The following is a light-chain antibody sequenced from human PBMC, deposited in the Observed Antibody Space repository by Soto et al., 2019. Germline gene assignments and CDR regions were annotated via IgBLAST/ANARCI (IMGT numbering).Light chain of an antibody. J-gene: IGKJ1*01. CDR2: GTS. V-gene: IGKV3-20*01. Sequence: EVVLTQSPGTLSLSPGERATLSCRASQSVSSSYLAWYQQKPGQAPSLLIYGTSSRATGIPDRFSGSGSGTDFTLTISRLEREDFAVYYCQQYGSSSWTFGQGTKVEIK. CDR1: QSVSSSY. CDR3: QQYGSSSWT.